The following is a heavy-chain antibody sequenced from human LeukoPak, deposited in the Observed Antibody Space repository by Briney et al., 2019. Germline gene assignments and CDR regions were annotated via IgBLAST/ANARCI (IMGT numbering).Heavy chain of an antibody. J-gene: IGHJ4*02. CDR1: GSTFTNYA. CDR2: INTNTGNP. D-gene: IGHD6-13*01. Sequence: GASVKVFCKASGSTFTNYAMNWVRQAPGQGLEWMGWINTNTGNPTYAQGFTGRIVFSLDTSVSTASLQISSLKADDNAVYYCAREGDSSFGYFYYWGQGTLVTVSS. V-gene: IGHV7-4-1*02. CDR3: AREGDSSFGYFYY.